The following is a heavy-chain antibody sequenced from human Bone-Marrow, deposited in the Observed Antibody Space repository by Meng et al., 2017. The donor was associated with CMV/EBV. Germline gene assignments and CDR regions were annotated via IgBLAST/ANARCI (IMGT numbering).Heavy chain of an antibody. J-gene: IGHJ4*02. Sequence: ASVKVSCKASGYSFSRHGINWVRQAPGQGLECMGWISPDTGNTDYVHKLQGRVTMTTDTSTSTVYMELRSLRSDDTAVYYCARGSSSWPNWDFDYWGQGTLVTVPS. V-gene: IGHV1-18*01. CDR3: ARGSSSWPNWDFDY. D-gene: IGHD6-13*01. CDR2: ISPDTGNT. CDR1: GYSFSRHG.